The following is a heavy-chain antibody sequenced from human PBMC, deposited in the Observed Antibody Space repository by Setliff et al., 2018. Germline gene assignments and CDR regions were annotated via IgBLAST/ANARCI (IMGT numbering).Heavy chain of an antibody. J-gene: IGHJ6*04. V-gene: IGHV4-39*07. D-gene: IGHD4-17*01. Sequence: SSETLSLTCTVSGASISANHYWGWIRQTPGKGLEWIGSISYGGNTYYDPSLKSRVTIFADTSRNQFSVQLSSVTAADTAIYYCARGGRDNGDYVYIQHWGEGTTVTVSS. CDR2: ISYGGNT. CDR3: ARGGRDNGDYVYIQH. CDR1: GASISANHY.